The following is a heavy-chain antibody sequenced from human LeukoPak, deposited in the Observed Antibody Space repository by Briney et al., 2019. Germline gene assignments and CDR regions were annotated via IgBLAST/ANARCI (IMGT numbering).Heavy chain of an antibody. CDR3: ARGGHGSVASLFDS. D-gene: IGHD3-10*01. Sequence: SQTLSLTCAISVDSVSSNRASWNGMTQSPSRGLEGLGRPYYRSKWYYDYAESVESRATINPDTSTNQFSLHLNSVTPEDTAIYYCARGGHGSVASLFDSWGQGTLVSVSS. CDR1: VDSVSSNRAS. J-gene: IGHJ5*01. V-gene: IGHV6-1*01. CDR2: PYYRSKWYY.